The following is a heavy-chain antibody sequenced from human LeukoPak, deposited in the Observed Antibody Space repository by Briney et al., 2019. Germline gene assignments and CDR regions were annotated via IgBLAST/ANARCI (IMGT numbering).Heavy chain of an antibody. CDR1: GFTFSSYS. Sequence: GGSLRLSCAASGFTFSSYSMNWVRQAPGKGLEWVSSISSYSSYKYYADSVKGRFTISRGNAKNTLYLQMNSLRAEDTAVDYCARSPRSMVRGVITHDYWGQGTLVTVSS. CDR3: ARSPRSMVRGVITHDY. J-gene: IGHJ4*02. V-gene: IGHV3-21*04. CDR2: ISSYSSYK. D-gene: IGHD3-10*01.